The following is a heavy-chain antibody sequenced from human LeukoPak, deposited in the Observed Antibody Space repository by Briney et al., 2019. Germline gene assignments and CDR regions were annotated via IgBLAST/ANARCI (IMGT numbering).Heavy chain of an antibody. J-gene: IGHJ4*02. V-gene: IGHV3-53*01. CDR3: AREDQGASWIYYFDY. Sequence: GGSLRLSCAASGFTVSSTYMAWVRQAAGRGLEWVSIIYSGGTTYYADSVKGRFTISRDNSKNTLYLQMNSLRAEDTAAYYCAREDQGASWIYYFDYWGQGTLVTVSS. CDR1: GFTVSSTY. CDR2: IYSGGTT. D-gene: IGHD2-2*01.